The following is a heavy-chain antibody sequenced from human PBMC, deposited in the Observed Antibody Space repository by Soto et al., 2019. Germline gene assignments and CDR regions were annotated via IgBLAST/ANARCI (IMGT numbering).Heavy chain of an antibody. Sequence: QITLKESGPTLVKPTKTLTLTCTFSGFSLSTRGVGVGWIRQPPGKALEWLALIYWNDDKRYSPPLKSRLTITKDTSKNQVVLTMTNMDPVDTATYYCAHTAFHSSGYLEAFDIWGQGTMVTVSS. D-gene: IGHD3-22*01. CDR2: IYWNDDK. J-gene: IGHJ3*02. CDR1: GFSLSTRGVG. CDR3: AHTAFHSSGYLEAFDI. V-gene: IGHV2-5*01.